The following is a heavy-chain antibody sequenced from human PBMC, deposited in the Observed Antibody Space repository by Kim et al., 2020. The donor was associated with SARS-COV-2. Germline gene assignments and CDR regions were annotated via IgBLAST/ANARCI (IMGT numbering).Heavy chain of an antibody. V-gene: IGHV4-34*01. D-gene: IGHD4-17*01. CDR3: ARGETTVTTYFDY. Sequence: PSLKSLVTISVDTSKNQFSLKLSSVTAADTAVYYWARGETTVTTYFDYWGQGTLVTVSS. J-gene: IGHJ4*02.